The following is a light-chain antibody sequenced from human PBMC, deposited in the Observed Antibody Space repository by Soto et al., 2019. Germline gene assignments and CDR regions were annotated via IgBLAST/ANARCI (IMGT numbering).Light chain of an antibody. CDR1: QSVSSSY. CDR3: QQYNNSPPT. V-gene: IGKV3-20*01. Sequence: EAVLTQSPATLSLSPGERATLSCRASQSVSSSYLAWYQQRPGQAPRLLIYGASSRATGIPARFSGSGSATDFTLTISRLQPEDFAVYYCQQYNNSPPTFGQGTKVDI. CDR2: GAS. J-gene: IGKJ1*01.